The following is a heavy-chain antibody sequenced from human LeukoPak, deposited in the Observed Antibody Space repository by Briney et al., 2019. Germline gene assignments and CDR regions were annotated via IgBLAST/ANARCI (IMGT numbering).Heavy chain of an antibody. CDR1: GYTFTSYG. CDR2: ISAYNGNT. D-gene: IGHD3-22*01. CDR3: ARGPNYYDSSGYPPPPNDY. V-gene: IGHV1-18*01. Sequence: ASVKVSCKASGYTFTSYGISWVRQAPGQGLEWMGWISAYNGNTNYAQKLQGRVTLTTDTSTSTAYMELRSLRSDDTAVYYCARGPNYYDSSGYPPPPNDYWGQGTLVTVSS. J-gene: IGHJ4*02.